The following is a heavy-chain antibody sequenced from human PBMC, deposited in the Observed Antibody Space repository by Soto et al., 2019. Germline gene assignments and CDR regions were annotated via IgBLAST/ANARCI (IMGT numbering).Heavy chain of an antibody. CDR1: GGSFSGYY. CDR3: ARDSIRAAFDY. D-gene: IGHD6-13*01. V-gene: IGHV4-34*01. CDR2: INHSGST. J-gene: IGHJ4*02. Sequence: SETLSLTCAVYGGSFSGYYWSWIRQPPGKGLEWIGEINHSGSTNYNPSLKSRVTISVDTSKNQFSLKLSSVTAADTAVYYCARDSIRAAFDYWGQGTLVTVSS.